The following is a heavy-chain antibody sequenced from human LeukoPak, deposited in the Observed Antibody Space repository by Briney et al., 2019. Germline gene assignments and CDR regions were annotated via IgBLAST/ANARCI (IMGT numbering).Heavy chain of an antibody. CDR1: GGSISSSSYY. D-gene: IGHD3-10*01. CDR3: ARRGGVYLDY. Sequence: SETLSLTCTVSGGSISSSSYYWGWIRQPPGKGLEWIGSIYYSGSTYYNPSLKSRVTISVDTSKNQFSLKLSSVTAADTAVYYCARRGGVYLDYWGQGTLVTVSS. CDR2: IYYSGST. V-gene: IGHV4-39*01. J-gene: IGHJ4*02.